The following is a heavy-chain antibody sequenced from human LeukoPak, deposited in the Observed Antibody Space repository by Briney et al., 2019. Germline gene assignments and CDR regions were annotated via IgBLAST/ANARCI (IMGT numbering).Heavy chain of an antibody. Sequence: GASLRLSCAASGFIFRNYAMSWVRQAPGKGLEWVSVIYSGGSTYYADSVKGRFTISRDNSKNTLYLQMNSLRAEDTAVYYCARDTRGGYFDYWGQGTLVTVSS. J-gene: IGHJ4*02. CDR1: GFIFRNYA. D-gene: IGHD1-26*01. V-gene: IGHV3-53*01. CDR3: ARDTRGGYFDY. CDR2: IYSGGST.